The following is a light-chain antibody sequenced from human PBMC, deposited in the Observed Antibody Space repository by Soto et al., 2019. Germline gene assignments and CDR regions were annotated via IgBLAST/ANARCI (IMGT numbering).Light chain of an antibody. CDR2: GAS. CDR3: QQYNEWTLT. CDR1: QSVSTN. Sequence: ETVMTQSPATLSVSPGERATLSCGASQSVSTNLAWYQQKPGQVPRLLIYGASTRASDIPARFSGSGSGTEFTLTISSPQSEDFAVYYCQQYNEWTLTFGGGTKVE. V-gene: IGKV3-15*01. J-gene: IGKJ4*01.